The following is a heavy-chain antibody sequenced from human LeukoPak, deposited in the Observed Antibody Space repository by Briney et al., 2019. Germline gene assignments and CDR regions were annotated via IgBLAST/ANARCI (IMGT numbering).Heavy chain of an antibody. CDR1: GGSISSGGYY. Sequence: PSETLSLTCTVSGGSISSGGYYRSWIRQPPGKGLEWIGYIYHSGSTYYNPSLKSRVTISVDRSKNQFSLKLSSVTAADTAVYYCARLKVAARALDYWGQGTLVTVSS. J-gene: IGHJ4*02. V-gene: IGHV4-30-2*01. D-gene: IGHD6-6*01. CDR2: IYHSGST. CDR3: ARLKVAARALDY.